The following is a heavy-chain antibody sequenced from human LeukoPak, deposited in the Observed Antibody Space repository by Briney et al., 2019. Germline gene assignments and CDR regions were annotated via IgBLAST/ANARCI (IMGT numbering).Heavy chain of an antibody. D-gene: IGHD6-19*01. CDR2: INSNSGGI. J-gene: IGHJ4*02. CDR3: ARSDASGWKDF. Sequence: ASVKVSFKASGYTFTDYYMHWVRQAPGQGLEWVGWINSNSGGINYAQKFQGRVTMTRDTSISAAYMELSRLTSDDAAVYYCARSDASGWKDFWGQGTLVTVSS. V-gene: IGHV1-2*02. CDR1: GYTFTDYY.